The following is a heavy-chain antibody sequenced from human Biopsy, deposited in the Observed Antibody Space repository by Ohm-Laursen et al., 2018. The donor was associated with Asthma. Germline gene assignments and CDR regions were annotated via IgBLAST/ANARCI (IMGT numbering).Heavy chain of an antibody. Sequence: SLRLSCAASGFTFSRYAIHWVRQAPGKGLEWVAVGGSYYDGGLKYYADSVNGRFTVSRDDSKNTLYLQMNSLRPDDTAVYYCTRDVMEWYLPAFDFWGQGTLVTVSS. CDR2: GGSYYDGGLK. J-gene: IGHJ4*02. CDR3: TRDVMEWYLPAFDF. D-gene: IGHD3-3*01. CDR1: GFTFSRYA. V-gene: IGHV3-30-3*01.